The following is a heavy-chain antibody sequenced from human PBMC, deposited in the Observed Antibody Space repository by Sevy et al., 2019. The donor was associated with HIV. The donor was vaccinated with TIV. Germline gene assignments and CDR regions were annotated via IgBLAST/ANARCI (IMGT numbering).Heavy chain of an antibody. J-gene: IGHJ4*02. V-gene: IGHV3-30-3*01. CDR2: ISQTYDGSKK. CDR3: ARDNSGYFFFDY. D-gene: IGHD3-22*01. CDR1: GFTFGTYD. Sequence: GGSLRLSCAASGFTFGTYDMHWVRQAPGKGLEWVALISQTYDGSKKYYIDSVQGRFTISRDNSKNTLYLQMDSLRPEDTAVYYCARDNSGYFFFDYWGQGTLVTVSS.